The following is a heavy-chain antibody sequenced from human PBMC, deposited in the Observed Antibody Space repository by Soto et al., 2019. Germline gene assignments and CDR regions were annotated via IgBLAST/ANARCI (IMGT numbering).Heavy chain of an antibody. CDR3: AREGAIVPRFFDP. J-gene: IGHJ5*02. CDR2: ISGSGGST. D-gene: IGHD1-26*01. Sequence: GGSLRLSCAASGFTFSSYAMSWVRQAPGKGLEWVSAISGSGGSTYYADSVKGRFTISRDNSKNTLYLQMTNLDPVDTATYYCAREGAIVPRFFDPWGQGILVTVSS. V-gene: IGHV3-23*01. CDR1: GFTFSSYA.